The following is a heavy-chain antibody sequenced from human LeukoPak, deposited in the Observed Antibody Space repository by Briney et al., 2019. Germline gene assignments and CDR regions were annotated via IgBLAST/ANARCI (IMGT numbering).Heavy chain of an antibody. V-gene: IGHV4-39*01. D-gene: IGHD3-9*01. Sequence: SETLSLTCTVSGGSISSSSYYWGWLRQPPGKGLEWIGSIYYSGSTYYNPSLKSRATISVDTSKNQFSLKLSSVTAADTAVYYCARSILPALVAFDFWGQGTMVTVSS. CDR1: GGSISSSSYY. CDR3: ARSILPALVAFDF. CDR2: IYYSGST. J-gene: IGHJ3*01.